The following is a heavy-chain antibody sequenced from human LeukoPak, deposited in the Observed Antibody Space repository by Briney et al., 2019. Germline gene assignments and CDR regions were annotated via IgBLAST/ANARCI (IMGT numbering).Heavy chain of an antibody. CDR3: TKNVPGRAIDY. CDR1: GITFSSYG. Sequence: PGGSLRLSCAASGITFSSYGMHWVRQAPGKGPEWVAVISYDESNKYYADFVKGRFTISRDNSKDTLYLQMNSLRAEDTATYYCTKNVPGRAIDYWGQGTLVTVSS. J-gene: IGHJ4*02. CDR2: ISYDESNK. D-gene: IGHD2-15*01. V-gene: IGHV3-30*18.